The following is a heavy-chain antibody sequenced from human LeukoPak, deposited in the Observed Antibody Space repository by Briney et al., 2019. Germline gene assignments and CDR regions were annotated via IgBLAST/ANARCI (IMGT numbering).Heavy chain of an antibody. CDR1: GFTFSSYA. V-gene: IGHV3-23*01. J-gene: IGHJ4*02. CDR3: AADIVVVPAAIPIDY. Sequence: GGSLRLSCAASGFTFSSYAMSWVRQAPGKGLEWVSAISGSGGSTYYADSVRGRFTISRDNSKNTLYLQMNSLRAEDTAVYYCAADIVVVPAAIPIDYWGQGTLVTVSS. D-gene: IGHD2-2*02. CDR2: ISGSGGST.